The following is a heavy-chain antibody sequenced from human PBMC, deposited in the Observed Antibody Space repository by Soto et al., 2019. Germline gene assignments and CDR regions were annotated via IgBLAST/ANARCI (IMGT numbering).Heavy chain of an antibody. V-gene: IGHV4-38-2*02. CDR3: ARDRENEYGSGRKFDY. D-gene: IGHD3-10*01. J-gene: IGHJ4*02. CDR1: GYSISSYYY. CDR2: IYHSGST. Sequence: SETLSLTCAASGYSISSYYYWGWIRQPPGKGLEWIGSIYHSGSTYYNPSLESRVTTSLDTSKNQVSLKLSSVTAADTAMYFCARDRENEYGSGRKFDYWGQGPLVTVSS.